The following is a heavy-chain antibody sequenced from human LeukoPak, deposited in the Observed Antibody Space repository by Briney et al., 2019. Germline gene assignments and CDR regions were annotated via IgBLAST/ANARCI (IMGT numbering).Heavy chain of an antibody. CDR1: GLSFSQPW. J-gene: IGHJ4*02. V-gene: IGHV3-15*01. CDR3: TTDVVVIVDFDY. D-gene: IGHD2-21*01. CDR2: IKNKADGGTA. Sequence: GGALRHLCEVLGLSFSQPWWTELRQAVPNGLHWVARIKNKADGGTADYAAAVRGRFTISRDDSKNMMYLQMNSLKTEDTAVYFCTTDVVVIVDFDYWGQGTLVTVSS.